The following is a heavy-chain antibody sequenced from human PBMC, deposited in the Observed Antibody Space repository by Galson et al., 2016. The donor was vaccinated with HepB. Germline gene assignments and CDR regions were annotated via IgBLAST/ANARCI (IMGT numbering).Heavy chain of an antibody. J-gene: IGHJ3*02. CDR1: GGSIRSSPYY. CDR3: ARLEGADGWASLVTATRRPRNATFDI. D-gene: IGHD5-24*01. Sequence: SLTCSASGGSIRSSPYYWTWIRQHPGKGLEWIGYIYHTGSTYYSPSLKSRVTISVDTSKSQFSLKMSSVTAADTAVYYCARLEGADGWASLVTATRRPRNATFDIWGRGTMVTVSS. V-gene: IGHV4-31*03. CDR2: IYHTGST.